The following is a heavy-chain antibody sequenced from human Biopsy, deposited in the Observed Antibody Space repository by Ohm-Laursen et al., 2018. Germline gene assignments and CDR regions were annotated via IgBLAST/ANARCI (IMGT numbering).Heavy chain of an antibody. CDR1: GGSFSGYY. D-gene: IGHD3-16*01. CDR3: ARAVDYYDPYYYYGLDV. V-gene: IGHV4-34*01. CDR2: ISHRGST. J-gene: IGHJ6*02. Sequence: PSQTLSLTCAVYGGSFSGYYWSWIRQPPGKGLEWIGEISHRGSTNYNPSLKSRVTISVDTSKNQFSLKLRSVTAADTAVYYCARAVDYYDPYYYYGLDVWGQGTTVTVSS.